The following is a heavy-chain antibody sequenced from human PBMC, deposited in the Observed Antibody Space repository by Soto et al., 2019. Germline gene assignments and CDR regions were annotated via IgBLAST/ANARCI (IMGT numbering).Heavy chain of an antibody. D-gene: IGHD1-26*01. CDR1: GFTFSSYD. CDR3: ARYGWGLAY. Sequence: EVQLLESGGGLVQPGGSLRLSCAASGFTFSSYDMIWVRQAPGKGLEWVSGMRVSSGATYYTDFVKGRFTISRDNSKNTLYLQMNSLRVEDTAVYYCARYGWGLAYGGQGTLVTVSS. CDR2: MRVSSGAT. V-gene: IGHV3-23*01. J-gene: IGHJ4*02.